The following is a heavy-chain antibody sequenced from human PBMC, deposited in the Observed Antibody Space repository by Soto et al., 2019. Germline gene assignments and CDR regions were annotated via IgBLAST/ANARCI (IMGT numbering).Heavy chain of an antibody. CDR2: IMPVFGTP. Sequence: QVLLVQSGAEVKKPGSSVKVSCQAAGGSFSSYMVSWVRQAPGQGLDYMGGIMPVFGTPTYTEKFQGRVTITADESTGTAYLELTSLKSDATAVYYCARGVTANYMGGDAFAIWGQGTLVAVSS. V-gene: IGHV1-69*01. D-gene: IGHD4-4*01. CDR3: ARGVTANYMGGDAFAI. CDR1: GGSFSSYM. J-gene: IGHJ3*02.